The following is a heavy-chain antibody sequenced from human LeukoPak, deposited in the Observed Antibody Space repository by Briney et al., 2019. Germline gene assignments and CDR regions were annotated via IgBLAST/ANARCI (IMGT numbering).Heavy chain of an antibody. J-gene: IGHJ4*02. CDR2: IKEDGREK. CDR1: GFAFSSYW. D-gene: IGHD5-12*01. Sequence: GGSLRLSCAASGFAFSSYWMNWVRQAPGKGLEWVANIKEDGREKYYMGSVKGRFTISRDNAKNSLYLQMNSLRAEDTAVYYCARLISRYAPFDYWGQGTLVTVSS. V-gene: IGHV3-7*01. CDR3: ARLISRYAPFDY.